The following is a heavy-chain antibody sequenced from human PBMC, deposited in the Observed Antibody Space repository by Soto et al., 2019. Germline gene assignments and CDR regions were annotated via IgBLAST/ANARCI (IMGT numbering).Heavy chain of an antibody. D-gene: IGHD2-8*01. CDR2: ISLSGGII. J-gene: IGHJ5*02. CDR3: ARDNGMAGSFDP. Sequence: EVQLVESGGGLVQPGESLRLSCAASGVTFSSYSMNWVRQAPGKGLEWVSYISLSGGIIYYADSVKGRFTISRDNAKNSLYLQMNSLRDEATAVYYCARDNGMAGSFDPWGQGTLVTVSA. CDR1: GVTFSSYS. V-gene: IGHV3-48*02.